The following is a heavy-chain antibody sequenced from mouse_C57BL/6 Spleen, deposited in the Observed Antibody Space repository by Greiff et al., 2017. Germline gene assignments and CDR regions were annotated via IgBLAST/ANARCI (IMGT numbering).Heavy chain of an antibody. Sequence: VQLQQPGAELVKPGVSVKLSCKASGYTFTSYWMHWVKQRPGQGLEWIGMIHPNSGSTNYNEKFKSKATLTVDKSSSTAYMQLSSLTSEDSAVYYCAQGLVLSFDYWGQGTTLTVSS. J-gene: IGHJ2*01. CDR3: AQGLVLSFDY. CDR2: IHPNSGST. D-gene: IGHD1-1*02. V-gene: IGHV1-64*01. CDR1: GYTFTSYW.